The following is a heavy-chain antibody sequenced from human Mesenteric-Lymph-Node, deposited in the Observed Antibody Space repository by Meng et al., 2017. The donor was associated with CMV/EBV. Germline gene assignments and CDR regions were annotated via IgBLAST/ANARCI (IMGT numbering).Heavy chain of an antibody. J-gene: IGHJ3*02. D-gene: IGHD3-10*01. Sequence: GESLKISCAASGFTVSSNEMSWVRQAPGKGLEWVSSISGGSTYYADSRKGRFTISRDNSKNTLYLQMNSLRAEDTAVYYCAKDRPGAFDIWGQGTMVTVSS. CDR2: ISGGST. CDR1: GFTVSSNE. CDR3: AKDRPGAFDI. V-gene: IGHV3-38-3*01.